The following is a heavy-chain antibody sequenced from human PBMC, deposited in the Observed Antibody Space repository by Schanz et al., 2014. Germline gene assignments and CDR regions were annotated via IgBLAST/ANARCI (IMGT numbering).Heavy chain of an antibody. CDR3: ARETTIITGGAFGV. D-gene: IGHD3-9*01. CDR2: ISAFDDKT. CDR1: GYSFTTYG. Sequence: QVQLVQSAPEVKKPGASVKVSCKASGYSFTTYGLNWVRQAPGQGPEWMGWISAFDDKTDYAQNLQGRLIMTTDTSTTTVYMELSGLRSDDTAVYYCARETTIITGGAFGVWGQGTRVTVSS. J-gene: IGHJ3*01. V-gene: IGHV1-18*01.